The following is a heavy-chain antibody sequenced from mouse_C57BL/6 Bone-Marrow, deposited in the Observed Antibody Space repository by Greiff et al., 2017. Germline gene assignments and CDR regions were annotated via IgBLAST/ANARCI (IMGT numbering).Heavy chain of an antibody. V-gene: IGHV5-17*01. J-gene: IGHJ3*01. Sequence: VQLKESGGGLVKPGGSLKLSCAASGFTFSDYGMHWVRQAPEKGLEWVAYISSGSSTIYYADTVKGRFTISRDNAKNTLFLQMTSLRSEDTSMDYGAWLWVRRGPGSAYWGQGTMLTVSA. CDR3: AWLWVRRGPGSAY. D-gene: IGHD2-14*01. CDR2: ISSGSSTI. CDR1: GFTFSDYG.